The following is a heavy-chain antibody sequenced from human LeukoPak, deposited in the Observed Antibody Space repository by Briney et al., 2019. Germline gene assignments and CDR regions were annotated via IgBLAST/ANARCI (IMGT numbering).Heavy chain of an antibody. CDR3: ASSGGDWCSGGSCYSVALSNYYYYMDV. D-gene: IGHD2-15*01. CDR1: GGSISSSSYY. Sequence: SETLSLTCTVSGGSISSSSYYWGWIRQPPGKGLEWIGSIYYSGSTYYNPSLKSRVTISVDTSKNQFSLKLSSVTAADTAVYYCASSGGDWCSGGSCYSVALSNYYYYMDVWGKGTTVTISS. V-gene: IGHV4-39*01. CDR2: IYYSGST. J-gene: IGHJ6*03.